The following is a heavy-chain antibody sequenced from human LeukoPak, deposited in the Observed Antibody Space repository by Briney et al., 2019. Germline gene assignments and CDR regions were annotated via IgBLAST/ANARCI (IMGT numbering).Heavy chain of an antibody. CDR3: ARANADCTYNYDFWSGCMGRGNWFDP. V-gene: IGHV4-30-4*01. D-gene: IGHD3-3*01. CDR1: GGSLSSGDYY. J-gene: IGHJ5*02. CDR2: IYYSGST. Sequence: SETLSLTCTVSGGSLSSGDYYWSWIRQPPGKGLEWIGYIYYSGSTYYNPSLKSRVTISVDTSKNQFSLKLSSVTAADTAVYYCARANADCTYNYDFWSGCMGRGNWFDPWGQGTLVTVSS.